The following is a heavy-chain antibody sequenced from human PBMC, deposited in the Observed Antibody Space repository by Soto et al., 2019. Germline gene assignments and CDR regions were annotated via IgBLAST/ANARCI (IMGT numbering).Heavy chain of an antibody. CDR2: ISSSGSTI. CDR3: ATQYRYRGGSWIPRLDP. Sequence: QVQLVESGGGLVKPGGSLRLSCAASGFTFSDYYMSWIRQAPGKGLEWVSYISSSGSTIYYAVSVKCRFTISRDNDKNSLYLQMNSLRAEDTAVYYCATQYRYRGGSWIPRLDPWGQGTLVTVSS. V-gene: IGHV3-11*01. D-gene: IGHD2-15*01. CDR1: GFTFSDYY. J-gene: IGHJ5*02.